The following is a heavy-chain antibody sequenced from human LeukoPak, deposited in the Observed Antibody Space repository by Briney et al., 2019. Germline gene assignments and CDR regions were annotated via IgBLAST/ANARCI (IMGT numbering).Heavy chain of an antibody. V-gene: IGHV3-7*01. Sequence: GGSLRLSCAASGFTFSSYWMSWVRQAPGKGLEWVANIKQDGSEKYYVDSVKGRFTISRDNAKNSLYLQMNSLRAEDTAVYYCARDRDYYGTLFDPWGQGTLVTVSS. CDR3: ARDRDYYGTLFDP. CDR1: GFTFSSYW. D-gene: IGHD3-10*01. CDR2: IKQDGSEK. J-gene: IGHJ5*02.